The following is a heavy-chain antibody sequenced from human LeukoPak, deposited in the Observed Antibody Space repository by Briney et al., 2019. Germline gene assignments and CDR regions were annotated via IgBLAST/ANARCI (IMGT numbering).Heavy chain of an antibody. CDR1: GFTFSRYA. CDR3: AKAEPKDYVWGAYRSYYFDS. CDR2: ISVSGDTT. V-gene: IGHV3-23*01. J-gene: IGHJ4*02. Sequence: GGSLRLSCAASGFTFSRYAMSWVRQAPGKGLEWVSAISVSGDTTCYADSVKGRFTISRDNSKNTLYLQMNSLRAEDTAVYYCAKAEPKDYVWGAYRSYYFDSWGQGTLVTVSS. D-gene: IGHD3-16*02.